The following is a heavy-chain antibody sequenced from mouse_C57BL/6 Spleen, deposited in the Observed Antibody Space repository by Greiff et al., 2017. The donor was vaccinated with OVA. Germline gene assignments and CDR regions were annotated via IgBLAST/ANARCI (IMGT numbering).Heavy chain of an antibody. D-gene: IGHD1-1*01. J-gene: IGHJ3*01. V-gene: IGHV5-17*01. CDR3: AREDPTVVATPFAY. Sequence: EVQLMESGGGLVKPGGSLKLSCAASGFTFSDYGMHWVRQAPEKGLEWVAYISSGSSTIYYADTVKGRFTISRDNAKNTLFLQMTSLRSEDTAMYYCAREDPTVVATPFAYWGQGTLVTVSA. CDR2: ISSGSSTI. CDR1: GFTFSDYG.